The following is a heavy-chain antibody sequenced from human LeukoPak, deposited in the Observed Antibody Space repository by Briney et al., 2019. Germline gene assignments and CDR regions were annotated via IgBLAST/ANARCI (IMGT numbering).Heavy chain of an antibody. CDR3: ARGSAAGYDYIWGSYRLANDY. Sequence: GGSLRLSCAASGFTVSSSFMSWVRQAPGKGLEWVSVIYSGGSTYYADSVKGRFTISRDNAKNSLYLQMNSLRDEDTAVYYCARGSAAGYDYIWGSYRLANDYWGQGTLVTVSS. CDR1: GFTVSSSF. V-gene: IGHV3-53*01. J-gene: IGHJ4*02. D-gene: IGHD3-16*02. CDR2: IYSGGST.